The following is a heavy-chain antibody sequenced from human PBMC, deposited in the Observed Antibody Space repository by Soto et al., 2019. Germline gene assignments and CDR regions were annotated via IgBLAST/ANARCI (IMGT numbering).Heavy chain of an antibody. CDR2: MSPDSGNA. J-gene: IGHJ4*02. D-gene: IGHD2-21*02. Sequence: QVQVVQSRAEVKKPGASVRVACKTSGYTFTDYDITCARQATGQGLAWMGWMSPDSGNAGHAQQFQGRVTMTRNTSISTAYMELSSLRSEDTAVYYCEVTTAYWCQGTMVTVSS. V-gene: IGHV1-8*01. CDR1: GYTFTDYD. CDR3: EVTTAY.